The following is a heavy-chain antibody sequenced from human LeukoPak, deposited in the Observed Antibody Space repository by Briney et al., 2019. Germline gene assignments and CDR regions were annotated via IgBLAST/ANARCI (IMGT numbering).Heavy chain of an antibody. V-gene: IGHV1-69*13. CDR3: ARDPYGAPGDYYYGMDV. D-gene: IGHD4-17*01. J-gene: IGHJ6*02. CDR1: GGTFSSYA. CDR2: IIPIFGTA. Sequence: SVKVSCKASGGTFSSYAISWVRQAPGQGLEWMGGIIPIFGTANYAQKIQGRVTITADESTSTAYMELSSLRSEDTAVYYCARDPYGAPGDYYYGMDVWGQGTTVTVSS.